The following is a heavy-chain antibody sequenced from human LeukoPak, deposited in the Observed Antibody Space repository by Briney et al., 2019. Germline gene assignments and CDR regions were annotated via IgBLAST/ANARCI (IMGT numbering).Heavy chain of an antibody. CDR1: GITLSNYG. Sequence: GGSLRLSCAVSGITLSNYGMSWVRQAPGKGLEWVAGISDGGGRTNYADSVKGRFTISRDNPKNTPYLQMNSLRPEDTAVYFCAKRGVVIRVILVGFHKEAYYFDSWGQGVLVTVSS. J-gene: IGHJ4*02. CDR2: ISDGGGRT. CDR3: AKRGVVIRVILVGFHKEAYYFDS. V-gene: IGHV3-23*01. D-gene: IGHD3-22*01.